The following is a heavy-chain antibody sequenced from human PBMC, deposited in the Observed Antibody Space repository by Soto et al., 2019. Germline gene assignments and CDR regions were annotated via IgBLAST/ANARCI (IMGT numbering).Heavy chain of an antibody. CDR2: IYYSGST. CDR1: GVSISGSRYY. V-gene: IGHV4-39*01. CDR3: SRGGIPPSGYGIAYAMDV. J-gene: IGHJ6*02. Sequence: SETLSLTCTVSGVSISGSRYYGGWIRQPPGRGLEWIGNIYYSGSTYYTPALKSRVTLSVETSKNQFSLNLNSVTAADTAVYYCSRGGIPPSGYGIAYAMDVWCQGTTVTVSS. D-gene: IGHD1-26*01.